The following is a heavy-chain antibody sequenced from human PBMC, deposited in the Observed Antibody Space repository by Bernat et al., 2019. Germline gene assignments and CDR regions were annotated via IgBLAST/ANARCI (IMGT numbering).Heavy chain of an antibody. CDR2: ISPSGDNR. CDR1: GFTFSTYA. J-gene: IGHJ4*02. Sequence: EVQLLESGGGLVQPGGSLRLSCVASGFTFSTYAMSWLRQAPGKGLEWVPAISPSGDNRYYADSVKGRFTISRDNSKSTLYLQMNSLRAEDTAVYYCEGRYDYGDYVGYWGQGTLVTVSS. D-gene: IGHD4-17*01. V-gene: IGHV3-23*01. CDR3: EGRYDYGDYVGY.